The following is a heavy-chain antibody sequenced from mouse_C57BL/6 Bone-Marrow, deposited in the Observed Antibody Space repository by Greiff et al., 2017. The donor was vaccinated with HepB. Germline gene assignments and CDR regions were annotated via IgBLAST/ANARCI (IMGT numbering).Heavy chain of an antibody. D-gene: IGHD2-1*01. J-gene: IGHJ3*01. CDR3: ASYGNPAY. CDR1: GFSLTSYG. V-gene: IGHV2-2*01. Sequence: VQLQQSGPGLVQPSQSLSITCTVSGFSLTSYGVHWVRQSPGKGLEWLGVIWSGGSTDYNAAFISRLSISKDNSKSRVFFKMNSLQADDTAIYYCASYGNPAYWGQGTLVTVSA. CDR2: IWSGGST.